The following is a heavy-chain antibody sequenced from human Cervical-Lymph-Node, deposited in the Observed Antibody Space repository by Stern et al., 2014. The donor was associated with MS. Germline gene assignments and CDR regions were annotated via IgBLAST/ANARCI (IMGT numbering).Heavy chain of an antibody. CDR3: ARDSVTSATYYFDY. CDR1: GAPINRGSYY. V-gene: IGHV4-61*02. CDR2: IYTTGST. D-gene: IGHD4-17*01. J-gene: IGHJ4*02. Sequence: VQLQESGPGLVKPSQTLSLTCTVSGAPINRGSYYWSWIRQPAGGQLEWIGRIYTTGSTDYNPSLKTRVTISLDKSKNQFSLKLSPVTAADTAMYYCARDSVTSATYYFDYWGQGTLVTVSS.